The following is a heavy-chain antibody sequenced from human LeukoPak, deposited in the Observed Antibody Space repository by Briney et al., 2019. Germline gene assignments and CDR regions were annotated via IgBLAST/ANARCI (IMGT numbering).Heavy chain of an antibody. J-gene: IGHJ3*02. Sequence: GRSLRLSCAASGFTFDDYAMHWVRQAPGKGLEWVSGISWNSGSIGYADSVMGRFTISRDNAKNSLYLQINSLRAEDTALYYCAKDLYSGSYAEDAFDIWGQGTMVTVSS. CDR2: ISWNSGSI. CDR3: AKDLYSGSYAEDAFDI. CDR1: GFTFDDYA. D-gene: IGHD1-26*01. V-gene: IGHV3-9*01.